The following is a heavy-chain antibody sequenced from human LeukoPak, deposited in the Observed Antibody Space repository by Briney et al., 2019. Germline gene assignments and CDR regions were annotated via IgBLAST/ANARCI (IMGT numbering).Heavy chain of an antibody. CDR3: ARGPIIDIVVIPAAADYYHMDV. D-gene: IGHD2-2*01. Sequence: SVKVSCKASGGTFSSYAISWVRQAPGQGLEWMGGIIPIFGTANYAQKFQGRVTMTTDSSTSTAYMELRSLRSDDTAVYYCARGPIIDIVVIPAAADYYHMDVWGKGTTVTVSS. CDR2: IIPIFGTA. CDR1: GGTFSSYA. J-gene: IGHJ6*03. V-gene: IGHV1-69*05.